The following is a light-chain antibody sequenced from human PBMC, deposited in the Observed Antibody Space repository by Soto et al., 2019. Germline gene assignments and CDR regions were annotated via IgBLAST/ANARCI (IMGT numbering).Light chain of an antibody. CDR3: QQYNNWPQT. J-gene: IGKJ1*01. CDR1: QSVSSN. CDR2: GAS. Sequence: IVVTLSLATLSVSPGERGTLSCRASQSVSSNLAWYQQKPGQAPRLLIYGASTRATGIPARFSGSGYGTALTITIRSLQPEDCAVYDCQQYNNWPQTFGQGTKVDI. V-gene: IGKV3-15*01.